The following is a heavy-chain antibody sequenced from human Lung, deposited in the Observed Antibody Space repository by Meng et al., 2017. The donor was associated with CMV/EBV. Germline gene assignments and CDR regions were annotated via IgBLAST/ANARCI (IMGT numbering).Heavy chain of an antibody. D-gene: IGHD2-2*01. CDR3: ARDHKFRVGIVVVPAFDI. CDR1: GGSISSSNYY. J-gene: IGHJ3*02. V-gene: IGHV4-39*07. Sequence: SXTLSLXCTVSGGSISSSNYYWGWIRQPPGKGLEWIGRMLSTGSTYYNPSLKSRVTISLDTSKNQFSLKLNSVTAADTAVYFCARDHKFRVGIVVVPAFDIWGQGTXVTVSS. CDR2: MLSTGST.